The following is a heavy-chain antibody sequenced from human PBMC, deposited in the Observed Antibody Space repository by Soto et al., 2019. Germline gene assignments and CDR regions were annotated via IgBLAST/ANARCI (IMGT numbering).Heavy chain of an antibody. CDR2: ISYDGSNK. Sequence: QVQLVESGGGVVQPGRSLRLSCAASGFTFSSYAMHWVRQAPGKGLEWVAVISYDGSNKYYADSVKGRFTISRDNSKNTLYLQMNSLRAEDTAVYYCARGPTTVVTPDYWGQGTLVTVSS. J-gene: IGHJ4*02. CDR1: GFTFSSYA. CDR3: ARGPTTVVTPDY. V-gene: IGHV3-30-3*01. D-gene: IGHD4-17*01.